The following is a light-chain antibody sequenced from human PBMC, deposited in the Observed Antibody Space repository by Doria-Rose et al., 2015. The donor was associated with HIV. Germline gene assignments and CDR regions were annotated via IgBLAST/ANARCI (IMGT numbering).Light chain of an antibody. J-gene: IGKJ1*01. V-gene: IGKV3-20*01. Sequence: TRSPGTLSLSPGERATLSCRASQSFSSTYLAWYQQIPGQAPSLLIYDGSTRATGIPDRFSASGSGTDFTLTINRLEPEDFALYYCHQYGTSWTFGQGTKVEI. CDR2: DGS. CDR1: QSFSSTY. CDR3: HQYGTSWT.